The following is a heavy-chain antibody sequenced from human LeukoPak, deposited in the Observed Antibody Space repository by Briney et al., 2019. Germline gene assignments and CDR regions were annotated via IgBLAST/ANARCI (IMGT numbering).Heavy chain of an antibody. Sequence: GGSLRLSCAASGFTFSNYWMHWVRQTPEKGLVWVSRIGTDGAYTSSADSVKGRFTMSRDNSKNTLYLQMNSLRDEDTAVYYCAKPRGVLLWFGELYNDAFDIWGQGTMVTVSS. J-gene: IGHJ3*02. D-gene: IGHD3-10*01. V-gene: IGHV3-74*01. CDR3: AKPRGVLLWFGELYNDAFDI. CDR2: IGTDGAYT. CDR1: GFTFSNYW.